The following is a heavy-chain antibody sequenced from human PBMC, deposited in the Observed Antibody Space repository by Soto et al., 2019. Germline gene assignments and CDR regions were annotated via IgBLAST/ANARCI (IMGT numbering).Heavy chain of an antibody. D-gene: IGHD6-13*01. J-gene: IGHJ4*02. CDR2: ISWNSGSI. CDR3: ATGQQLGY. CDR1: GFTFDDYA. Sequence: PGGSLRLSCAASGFTFDDYAMHWVRQAPGKGLEWVSGISWNSGSIGYADSVKGRFTISRDNAKNSLYLQMNSLRAEDTALYYCATGQQLGYWGQGTLVTVSS. V-gene: IGHV3-9*01.